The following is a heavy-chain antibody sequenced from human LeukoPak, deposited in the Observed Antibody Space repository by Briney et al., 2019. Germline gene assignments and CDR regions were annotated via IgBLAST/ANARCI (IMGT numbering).Heavy chain of an antibody. D-gene: IGHD6-6*01. V-gene: IGHV3-48*03. CDR1: GFTFSSYE. CDR2: IRSSGRTI. Sequence: GGTLRLSCAASGFTFSSYEMNWVRQAPGKGLEWVSYIRSSGRTIYYADSVKGRFTISRDNAKNSLYLQMNSLRAEDTAVYYCARLYSSSSGKAFDIWGQGTMVTVS. J-gene: IGHJ3*02. CDR3: ARLYSSSSGKAFDI.